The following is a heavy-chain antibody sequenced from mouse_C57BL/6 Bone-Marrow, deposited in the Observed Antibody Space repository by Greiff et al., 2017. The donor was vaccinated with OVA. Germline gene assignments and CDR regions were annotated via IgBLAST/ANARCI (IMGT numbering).Heavy chain of an antibody. J-gene: IGHJ4*01. CDR3: ARSGDYDGDYAMDY. CDR1: GYTFTSYW. CDR2: IHPNSGST. Sequence: QVQLQQPGAELVMPGASVKLSCKASGYTFTSYWMHWVKQRPGQGLEWIGMIHPNSGSTNYNEKFKSKATLTVDKSSSTAYMQLSSLTSEDSAVYYCARSGDYDGDYAMDYWGQGTSVTVSS. V-gene: IGHV1-64*01. D-gene: IGHD2-4*01.